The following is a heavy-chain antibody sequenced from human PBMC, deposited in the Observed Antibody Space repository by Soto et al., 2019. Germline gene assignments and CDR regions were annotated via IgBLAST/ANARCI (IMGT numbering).Heavy chain of an antibody. V-gene: IGHV6-1*01. Sequence: SQTLSLTCAISGDSVSRNSAAWNWIRQSASRGLEWLGRTYYKSKWNNDYALSVKSRITINPDTSKNQFSLQLYSVSPEDTAVYYCTGITWFRGMDVWGQGTPVTVSS. CDR1: GDSVSRNSAA. D-gene: IGHD3-10*01. CDR3: TGITWFRGMDV. J-gene: IGHJ6*02. CDR2: TYYKSKWNN.